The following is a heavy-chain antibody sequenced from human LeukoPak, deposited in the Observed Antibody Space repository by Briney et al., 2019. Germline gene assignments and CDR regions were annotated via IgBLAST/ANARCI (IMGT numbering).Heavy chain of an antibody. CDR1: GFTFDDYA. J-gene: IGHJ4*02. D-gene: IGHD6-19*01. CDR2: ISGSGGST. CDR3: AKKASIAVAASPFDY. V-gene: IGHV3-23*01. Sequence: GGSLRLSCAASGFTFDDYAMHWVRQAPGEGLEWVSSISGSGGSTYYADSVTGRFTISRDNSKNTLYLQMNSLRAEDTAVYYCAKKASIAVAASPFDYWGQGTLVTVSS.